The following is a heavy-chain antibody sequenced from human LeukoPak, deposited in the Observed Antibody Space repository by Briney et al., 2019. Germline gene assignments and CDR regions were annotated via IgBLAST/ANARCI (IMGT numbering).Heavy chain of an antibody. D-gene: IGHD3-22*01. Sequence: GGSLRLSCAASGRTFGSYWMTWVRQAPGKGMEWVSNRKEDGSEKHYVDSVMDRFTVDRDNAKNSLFLQMNSLRAEDAAIYYCSSGSDIDFWGKGTTVSVSS. CDR3: SSGSDIDF. CDR1: GRTFGSYW. CDR2: RKEDGSEK. V-gene: IGHV3-7*01. J-gene: IGHJ6*03.